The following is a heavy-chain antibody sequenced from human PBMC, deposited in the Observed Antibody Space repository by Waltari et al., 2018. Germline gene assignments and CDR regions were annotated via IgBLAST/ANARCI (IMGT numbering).Heavy chain of an antibody. D-gene: IGHD4-17*01. CDR1: GGTFSSYA. CDR2: IIPTFGTA. Sequence: QVQLVQSGAEVKKPGSSVKVSCKASGGTFSSYAISWVRQAPGQGLEWMGRIIPTFGTANYAQKFQGRVTITADKSTSTAYMELSSLRSEDTAVYYCARYGDYGNYYYYYMDVWGKGTTVTVSS. J-gene: IGHJ6*03. V-gene: IGHV1-69*08. CDR3: ARYGDYGNYYYYYMDV.